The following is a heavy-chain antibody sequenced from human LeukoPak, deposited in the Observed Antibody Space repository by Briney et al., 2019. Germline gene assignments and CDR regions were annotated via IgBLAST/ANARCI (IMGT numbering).Heavy chain of an antibody. Sequence: GGSLRLSCAASGFTFSSYSMSWVRQAPGKGLEWVSSISSRSSYIYYADSVKGRFTISRDNAKNSLHLQMNSLRAEDTALYYCARGSTGGHMRYLATRKYSYYWGHGTLVTVAS. D-gene: IGHD3-16*01. CDR2: ISSRSSYI. J-gene: IGHJ4*01. V-gene: IGHV3-21*01. CDR3: ARGSTGGHMRYLATRKYSYY. CDR1: GFTFSSYS.